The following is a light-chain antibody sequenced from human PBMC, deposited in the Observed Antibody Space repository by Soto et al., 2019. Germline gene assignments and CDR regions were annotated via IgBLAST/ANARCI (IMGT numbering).Light chain of an antibody. CDR3: QQYNKWRLT. V-gene: IGKV3-15*01. CDR1: QSVGNN. Sequence: EIVMTQAPATLSVSPGERATVPCRASQSVGNNLAWYHQKPGQAPSLLIYGASTRATGTPARFSGSGYGTEFTLTLSSLQSEDFAVYYCQQYNKWRLTFGGGNKV. J-gene: IGKJ4*02. CDR2: GAS.